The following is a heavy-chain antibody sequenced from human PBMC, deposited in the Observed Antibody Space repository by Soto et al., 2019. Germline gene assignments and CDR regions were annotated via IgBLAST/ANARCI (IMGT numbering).Heavy chain of an antibody. CDR3: ARIGPYYDFWSGYSDFDY. CDR1: GYTFTSYG. V-gene: IGHV1-18*01. J-gene: IGHJ4*02. Sequence: ASVKVSCKASGYTFTSYGISWVRQAPGQGLEWMGWISAYNGNTNYAQKLQGRVTMTTDTSTSTAYMELRSLRSDDTAVYYCARIGPYYDFWSGYSDFDYWGQGTLVTVSS. CDR2: ISAYNGNT. D-gene: IGHD3-3*01.